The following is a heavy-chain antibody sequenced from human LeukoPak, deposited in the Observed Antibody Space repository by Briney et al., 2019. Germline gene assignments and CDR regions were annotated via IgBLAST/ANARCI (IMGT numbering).Heavy chain of an antibody. V-gene: IGHV1-2*02. D-gene: IGHD6-13*01. CDR2: INPNSGGT. CDR3: ARGTGYSIRHDY. Sequence: GSVNVSYKASGYTFTGYYMHWVRQAPGQGLEWMGWINPNSGGTNYAQKFQGRVTMTRDTSISTAYMELSRLRSDDTAVYYCARGTGYSIRHDYLLEGTMFGVSS. CDR1: GYTFTGYY. J-gene: IGHJ4*02.